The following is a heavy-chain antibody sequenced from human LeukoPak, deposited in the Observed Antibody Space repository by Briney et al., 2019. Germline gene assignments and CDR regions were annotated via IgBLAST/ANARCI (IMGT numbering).Heavy chain of an antibody. CDR2: ISSSSSYI. CDR1: GFTFSSYS. J-gene: IGHJ4*02. D-gene: IGHD3-16*01. CDR3: ARINYNGWDFDC. V-gene: IGHV3-21*01. Sequence: GGSLRLSCAASGFTFSSYSMNWVRQAPGKGLEWVSSISSSSSYIYYADSVKGRFTISRDNAKNSLFLQMNSLRIEDTAVYYCARINYNGWDFDCWGQGTLVTVSS.